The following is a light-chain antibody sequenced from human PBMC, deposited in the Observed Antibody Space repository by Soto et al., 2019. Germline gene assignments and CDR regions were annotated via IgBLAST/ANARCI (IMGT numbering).Light chain of an antibody. V-gene: IGKV3-20*01. CDR3: QHYGSAPRT. Sequence: IVLTQSPGTLSLSPGERTTLSCRASQSISRYLAWYQQKPGQGPRLLIYGASSRATGTPDRFSGSGSGTDFTLTISRLEPEDFAVYYCQHYGSAPRTFGQGTKVDIK. CDR2: GAS. CDR1: QSISRY. J-gene: IGKJ1*01.